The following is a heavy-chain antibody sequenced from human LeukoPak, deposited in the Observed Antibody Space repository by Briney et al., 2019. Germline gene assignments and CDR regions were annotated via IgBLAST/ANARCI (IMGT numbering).Heavy chain of an antibody. CDR2: LYSSGST. CDR3: LRQGYDSGGFHSN. Sequence: SETLSLTCTVSGDSINNTNFYWGWIRQSPGKGLEWIGSLYSSGSTYSNPSLESRVTMSVDTSKNQFSLNLNFVTAADTAMYYCLRQGYDSGGFHSNWGQGTLVTVSS. J-gene: IGHJ1*01. D-gene: IGHD3-22*01. CDR1: GDSINNTNFY. V-gene: IGHV4-39*01.